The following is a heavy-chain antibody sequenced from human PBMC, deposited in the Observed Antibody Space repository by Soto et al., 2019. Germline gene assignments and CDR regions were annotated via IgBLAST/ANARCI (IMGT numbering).Heavy chain of an antibody. CDR2: ISSTGGTT. CDR3: ARDRGYCSGGSCYWCFDL. Sequence: EVQLLESGGGLVQPGGSLRLSCGATGFSFNNNGMSWVRQAPGQGLEWVSTISSTGGTTYYADSVKGRFTISRDKSSNTMYVQMNSLRADDTAVYYCARDRGYCSGGSCYWCFDLWGRGTLVTVSS. CDR1: GFSFNNNG. D-gene: IGHD2-15*01. J-gene: IGHJ2*01. V-gene: IGHV3-23*01.